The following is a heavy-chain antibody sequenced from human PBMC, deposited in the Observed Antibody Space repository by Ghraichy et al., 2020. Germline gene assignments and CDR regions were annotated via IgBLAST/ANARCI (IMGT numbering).Heavy chain of an antibody. D-gene: IGHD3-10*01. Sequence: GGSLRLSCAASGFTFSSYSMNWVRQAPGKGLEWVSYISSSSSTIYYADSVKGRFTISRDNAQNSLYLQMNSLRDEDTAVYYCAGGYGWGDYYYGMDVWGQGTTVTVSS. CDR1: GFTFSSYS. J-gene: IGHJ6*02. V-gene: IGHV3-48*02. CDR2: ISSSSSTI. CDR3: AGGYGWGDYYYGMDV.